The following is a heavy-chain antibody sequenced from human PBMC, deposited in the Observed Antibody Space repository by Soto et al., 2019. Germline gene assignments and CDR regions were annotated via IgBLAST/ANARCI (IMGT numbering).Heavy chain of an antibody. Sequence: KPSETLSLTCTVSGGSISSYYWSWIRQPPGKGLEWIGYIYYSGSTNYNPSLKSRVTISVDTSKNQFSLKLSSVTAADTAVYYCARTDSSSWSTAFDYWGQGTLVTVSS. J-gene: IGHJ4*02. CDR1: GGSISSYY. V-gene: IGHV4-59*01. D-gene: IGHD6-13*01. CDR3: ARTDSSSWSTAFDY. CDR2: IYYSGST.